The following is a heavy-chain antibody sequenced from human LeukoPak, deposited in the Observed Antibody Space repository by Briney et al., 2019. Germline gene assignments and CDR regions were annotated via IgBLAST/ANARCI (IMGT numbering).Heavy chain of an antibody. J-gene: IGHJ4*02. D-gene: IGHD5-18*01. CDR2: ISAYNGNT. CDR1: GYTFTSYG. V-gene: IGHV1-18*01. CDR3: ARAFLYSYGLFQYFDY. Sequence: ASVKVSCKASGYTFTSYGISWVRQAPGQGLEWMGWISAYNGNTNYAQKLQGRVTMTTDTSTSTACMELRSLRSDDTAVYYCARAFLYSYGLFQYFDYWGQGTLVTVSS.